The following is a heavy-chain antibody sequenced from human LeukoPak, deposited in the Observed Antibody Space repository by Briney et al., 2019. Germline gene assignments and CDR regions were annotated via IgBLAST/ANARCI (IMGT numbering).Heavy chain of an antibody. CDR1: GYTFTGYY. CDR3: ARDLYQWLPSTRPRDYYYYMDV. Sequence: ASVKVSCKASGYTFTGYYIHWVRQAPGQGLDCMGWINPNSGGTNYAQTFRGRVTMTRDTSISTAYMELSSLRSDDTAVYYCARDLYQWLPSTRPRDYYYYMDVWGEGTTVTVPS. D-gene: IGHD6-19*01. CDR2: INPNSGGT. J-gene: IGHJ6*03. V-gene: IGHV1-2*02.